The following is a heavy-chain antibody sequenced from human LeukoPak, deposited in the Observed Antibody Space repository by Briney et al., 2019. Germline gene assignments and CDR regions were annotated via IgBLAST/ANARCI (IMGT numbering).Heavy chain of an antibody. CDR1: GFTFSSYG. J-gene: IGHJ4*02. D-gene: IGHD5-18*01. CDR2: IWYDGSNK. V-gene: IGHV3-33*06. Sequence: GGSLRLXCAASGFTFSSYGMQWVRLAPGKGLEWVAVIWYDGSNKYYADSVKGRFTISRDNSKNTLYLQMNSLRAEDTAVYYCAKDAAMVYFDYWGRGTLVIVSS. CDR3: AKDAAMVYFDY.